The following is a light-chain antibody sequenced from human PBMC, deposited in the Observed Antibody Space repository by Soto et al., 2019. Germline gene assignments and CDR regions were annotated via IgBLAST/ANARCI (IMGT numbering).Light chain of an antibody. V-gene: IGKV3-11*01. Sequence: EIVMTQSPATLSVSPGERATLSCRASQSVNTNFAWYQQKPGQAPRLLIYDAYNRATGIPPRFSGSGSGTDFTLTISSLEPEDSAVYYCQQRHMWPITFGQGTRLEIK. CDR1: QSVNTN. CDR3: QQRHMWPIT. CDR2: DAY. J-gene: IGKJ5*01.